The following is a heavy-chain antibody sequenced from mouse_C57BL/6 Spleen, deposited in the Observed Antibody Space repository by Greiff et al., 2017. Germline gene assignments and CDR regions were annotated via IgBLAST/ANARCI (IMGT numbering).Heavy chain of an antibody. CDR3: ARQPWFAY. J-gene: IGHJ3*01. V-gene: IGHV5-6*01. Sequence: EVPLVESGGDLVKPGGSLKLSCAASGFTFSSYGMSWVRQTPHKRLAWVATLSSGGSYTYYPDSVKGRITISRDNAKNTLYLQMSSLKSEDTAMYYCARQPWFAYWGQGTLVTVSA. CDR1: GFTFSSYG. CDR2: LSSGGSYT.